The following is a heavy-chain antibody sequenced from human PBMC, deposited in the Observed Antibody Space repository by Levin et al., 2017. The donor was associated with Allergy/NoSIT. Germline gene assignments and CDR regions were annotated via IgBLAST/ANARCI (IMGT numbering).Heavy chain of an antibody. V-gene: IGHV1-3*01. D-gene: IGHD2-2*03. Sequence: ASVKVSCKASGYTFTSYAMHWVRQAPGQRLEWMGWINAGNGNTKYSQKFQGRVTITRDTSAGTAYMELSSLRSEDTAVYYCARRADGYCTTASCPTPFDHWGQGTLVTVSS. CDR3: ARRADGYCTTASCPTPFDH. J-gene: IGHJ4*02. CDR2: INAGNGNT. CDR1: GYTFTSYA.